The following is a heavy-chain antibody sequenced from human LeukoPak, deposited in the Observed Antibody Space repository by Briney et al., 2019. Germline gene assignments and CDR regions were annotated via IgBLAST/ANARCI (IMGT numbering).Heavy chain of an antibody. CDR3: ARVDGDYVYYFDY. J-gene: IGHJ4*02. V-gene: IGHV4-59*01. CDR2: IYYSGST. CDR1: GGSISSYY. Sequence: SETLSLTCTVSGGSISSYYWSCIRQPPGKGLECIGYIYYSGSTNYNPSLKSRVTISVDTSKNQFSLKLSSVTAADTAVYYCARVDGDYVYYFDYWGQGTLVTVSS. D-gene: IGHD4-17*01.